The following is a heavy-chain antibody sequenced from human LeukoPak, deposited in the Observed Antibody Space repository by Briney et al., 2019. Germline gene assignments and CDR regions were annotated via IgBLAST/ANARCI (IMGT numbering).Heavy chain of an antibody. CDR3: AKDETPSWIAAAGPYYYYMDV. J-gene: IGHJ6*03. V-gene: IGHV3-23*01. D-gene: IGHD6-13*01. Sequence: PGGSLRLSCAASGFTFSSYAMSWVRQAPGKGLEWVSAISGSGGSTYYADSAKGRFTISRDNSKNTLYLQMNSLRAEDTAVYYCAKDETPSWIAAAGPYYYYMDVWGKGTTVTVSS. CDR2: ISGSGGST. CDR1: GFTFSSYA.